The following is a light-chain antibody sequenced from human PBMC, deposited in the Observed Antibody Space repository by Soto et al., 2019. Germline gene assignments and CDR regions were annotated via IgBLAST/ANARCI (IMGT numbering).Light chain of an antibody. J-gene: IGKJ1*01. V-gene: IGKV3-20*01. Sequence: EIVLTQSPVTLSLSPGERATLSCRASQSVSSSYLAWYQQKPGQAPRLLIYGASSRATGIPDRFSGSGSGTDFTLTFSRLEPEDFAVYYCQQYGSSPQTFGQGTKVDIK. CDR3: QQYGSSPQT. CDR2: GAS. CDR1: QSVSSSY.